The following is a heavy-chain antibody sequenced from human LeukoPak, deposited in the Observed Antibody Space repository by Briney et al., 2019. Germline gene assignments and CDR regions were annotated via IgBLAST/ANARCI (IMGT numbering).Heavy chain of an antibody. CDR1: GFTFSDYA. Sequence: GGSLRLSCTTSGFTFSDYAVSWVRQAPGKGLEWIGFIRNKANGGTTEYAASVKGRFTISRDDSKTIAHLQMSSLKTMDTAVYYCSRFYSSGWASGAFDIWGQGTMVTVSS. CDR2: IRNKANGGTT. V-gene: IGHV3-49*04. J-gene: IGHJ3*02. D-gene: IGHD3-22*01. CDR3: SRFYSSGWASGAFDI.